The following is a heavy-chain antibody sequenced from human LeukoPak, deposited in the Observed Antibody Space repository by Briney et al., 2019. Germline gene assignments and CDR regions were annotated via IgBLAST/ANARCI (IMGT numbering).Heavy chain of an antibody. V-gene: IGHV3-15*01. CDR2: IKSKTAGGTT. CDR1: GFTFTKAW. CDR3: TSGFCSDGSCYSLNA. D-gene: IGHD2-15*01. Sequence: PGGSLRLSRAASGFTFTKAWMSGVRQAPGKGLEWVGRIKSKTAGGTTDYAAPVKGRFTISRDDSKNTLFLQMSSLKTEDTAVYFCTSGFCSDGSCYSLNAWGQGTLVTVSS. J-gene: IGHJ5*02.